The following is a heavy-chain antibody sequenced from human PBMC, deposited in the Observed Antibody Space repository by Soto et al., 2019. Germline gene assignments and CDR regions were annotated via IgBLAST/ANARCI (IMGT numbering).Heavy chain of an antibody. CDR1: GFTVSSNY. CDR3: ASPYGGGYPYAFGI. D-gene: IGHD3-22*01. Sequence: PGGSLRLSCAASGFTVSSNYMSWVRQAPGKGLEWVSVIYSGGSTYYADSVKGRFTISRDNSKNTLYLQMNSLRAEDTAVYYCASPYGGGYPYAFGIWGQGTMVTVSS. V-gene: IGHV3-53*01. CDR2: IYSGGST. J-gene: IGHJ3*02.